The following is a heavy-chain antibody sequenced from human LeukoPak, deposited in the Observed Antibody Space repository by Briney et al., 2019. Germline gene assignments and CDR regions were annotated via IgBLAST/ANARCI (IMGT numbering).Heavy chain of an antibody. CDR1: GFSLSTSGVG. CDR2: IYWDDDK. CDR3: AHRSRISSWYNSVFDY. J-gene: IGHJ4*02. Sequence: SGPTLLKPTQSLTLTCTFSGFSLSTSGVGVGWIRQPTGKALEWLALIYWDDDKRYSPYQRSRLTITKDTSKNQVVLTMTNMDPVDTATYYCAHRSRISSWYNSVFDYWGQGILVTVSS. D-gene: IGHD6-13*01. V-gene: IGHV2-5*02.